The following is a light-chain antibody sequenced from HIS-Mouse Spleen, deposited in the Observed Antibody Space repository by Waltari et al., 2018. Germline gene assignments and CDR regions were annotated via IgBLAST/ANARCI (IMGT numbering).Light chain of an antibody. J-gene: IGKJ2*01. CDR1: QSVLYSSNNKNY. Sequence: DIVMTQSPDSLAVSLGERATINCKSSQSVLYSSNNKNYLAWYQQKPGPPPKLLIYWASTRGSGVPDRFSGSGSGTDFTLTISSLQAGDVAVYYCQQYYSTPYTFGQGTKLEIK. CDR2: WAS. V-gene: IGKV4-1*01. CDR3: QQYYSTPYT.